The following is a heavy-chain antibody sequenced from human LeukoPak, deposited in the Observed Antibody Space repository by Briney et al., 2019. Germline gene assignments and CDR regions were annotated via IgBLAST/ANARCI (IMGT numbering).Heavy chain of an antibody. V-gene: IGHV3-33*01. CDR3: ARVQYCGGDCYSPPWYYFDY. Sequence: GRSLRLSCAASGFTFSSYGMHWVRQAPGKGLEWMAVIWYDGSNKYYADSVKGRFTISRDNSKNTLYLQMNSLRAEDTAVYYCARVQYCGGDCYSPPWYYFDYWGQGTLVTVSS. CDR2: IWYDGSNK. CDR1: GFTFSSYG. J-gene: IGHJ4*02. D-gene: IGHD2-21*02.